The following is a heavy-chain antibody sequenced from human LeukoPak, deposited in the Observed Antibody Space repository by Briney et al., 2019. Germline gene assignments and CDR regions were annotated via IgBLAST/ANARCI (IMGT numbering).Heavy chain of an antibody. J-gene: IGHJ4*02. V-gene: IGHV7-4-1*02. CDR2: INTNTGNP. CDR1: GYTFTTYG. D-gene: IGHD5-18*01. CDR3: GRDPKLGIRGYTYGYIDH. Sequence: GASVKVSCKASGYTFTTYGMNWVRQAPGQGLEWMGWINTNTGNPTYAQGFTGRFVFSLDTSASTAYLQINGLKADDTAVYYCGRDPKLGIRGYTYGYIDHWGQGTLLTVAS.